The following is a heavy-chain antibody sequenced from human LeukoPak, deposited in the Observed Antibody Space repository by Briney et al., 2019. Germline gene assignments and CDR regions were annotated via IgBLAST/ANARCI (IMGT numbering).Heavy chain of an antibody. CDR1: GGSFSGYY. D-gene: IGHD3-9*01. CDR3: ARHHFYYDILTGYSDNWFDP. Sequence: SETLSLTCAVYGGSFSGYYWSWIRQPPGKGLEWIGELNHSGSTNYNPSLKSRVTISVDTSKNQFSLKLSSVTAADTAVYYCARHHFYYDILTGYSDNWFDPWGQGTLVTVSS. V-gene: IGHV4-34*01. CDR2: LNHSGST. J-gene: IGHJ5*02.